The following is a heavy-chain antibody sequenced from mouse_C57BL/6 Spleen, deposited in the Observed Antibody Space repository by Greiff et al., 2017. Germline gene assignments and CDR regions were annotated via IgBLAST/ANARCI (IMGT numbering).Heavy chain of an antibody. V-gene: IGHV1-55*01. Sequence: VQLQQPVAELVKPGASVKMSCKASGYTFTSYWITWVKQRPGQGLEWIGDIYPGSGSTNYNEKFKSKATLTVDTSSSTAYMQLSSLTSEDSAVYDCARSYYYASSFACWGQGTLVTVA. D-gene: IGHD1-1*01. CDR1: GYTFTSYW. CDR3: ARSYYYASSFAC. J-gene: IGHJ3*01. CDR2: IYPGSGST.